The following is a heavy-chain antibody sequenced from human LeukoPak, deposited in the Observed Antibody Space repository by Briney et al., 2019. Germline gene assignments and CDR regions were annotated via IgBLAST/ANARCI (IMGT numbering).Heavy chain of an antibody. V-gene: IGHV5-51*01. CDR3: ACAYIGEDLRGYYGMAV. J-gene: IGHJ6*02. CDR2: FYPGDSDT. Sequence: PGESLKISCKGSGYSFTSYWIGWVRQMPGKGLEWMGIFYPGDSDTRYSPSFQGHVTISVDKSSSTAYLQWSSLKASDSAIYYCACAYIGEDLRGYYGMAVWGQGTTVTVSS. CDR1: GYSFTSYW. D-gene: IGHD3-10*01.